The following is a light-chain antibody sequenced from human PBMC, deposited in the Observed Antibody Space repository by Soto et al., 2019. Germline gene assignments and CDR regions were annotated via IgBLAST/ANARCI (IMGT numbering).Light chain of an antibody. J-gene: IGLJ2*01. CDR1: SNDVGGYNY. Sequence: QSALTQPASVSGSPGQSITISCTGTSNDVGGYNYVSWYQQHPGKAPKLMIYDVTTRPSGVSNRFSGSKSGNTASLTISGLQADDEADYSCSSYTSSTTLVFGGGTKLTVL. V-gene: IGLV2-14*03. CDR2: DVT. CDR3: SSYTSSTTLV.